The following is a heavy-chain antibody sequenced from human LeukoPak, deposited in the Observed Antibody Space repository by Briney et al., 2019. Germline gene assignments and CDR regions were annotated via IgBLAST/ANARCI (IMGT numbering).Heavy chain of an antibody. CDR1: GYSFTTYW. D-gene: IGHD3-16*01. CDR3: ARTRPYLWGIDY. Sequence: KNGESLKISCKGSGYSFTTYWIGWVRQMPGKGLEWMAIVYPGDSDTRYSPSFQGQVTISADKSISTAYLQWSSLKASDTAIYYCARTRPYLWGIDYWGQGTLVTISS. CDR2: VYPGDSDT. J-gene: IGHJ4*02. V-gene: IGHV5-51*01.